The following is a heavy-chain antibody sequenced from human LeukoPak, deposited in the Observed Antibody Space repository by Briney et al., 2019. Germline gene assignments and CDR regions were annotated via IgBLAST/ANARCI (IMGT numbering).Heavy chain of an antibody. D-gene: IGHD6-13*01. Sequence: SETLSLTCAVYGGSFSGYYWSWIRQPPGKGLEWIGYIYYSGSTYYNPSLKSRVTISVDTSKNQFSLKLSSVTAADTAVYYCARIQGYSSSWYLGFGYWGQGTLVTVSS. CDR3: ARIQGYSSSWYLGFGY. CDR1: GGSFSGYY. CDR2: IYYSGST. V-gene: IGHV4-30-4*08. J-gene: IGHJ4*02.